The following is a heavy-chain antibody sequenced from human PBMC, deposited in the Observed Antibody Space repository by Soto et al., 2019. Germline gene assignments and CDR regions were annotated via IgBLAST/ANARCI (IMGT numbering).Heavy chain of an antibody. V-gene: IGHV1-18*01. D-gene: IGHD2-21*01. CDR2: ISAYNGNK. CDR1: GYPFTSYG. CDR3: ARDVFCGGAPACPDMDV. J-gene: IGHJ6*02. Sequence: GASVKVSCKASGYPFTSYGISWLRQAPGQGLEWMGWISAYNGNKNYARTLRGRLTVTTDTSTSTAYMELRSLTSDDTAVYYCARDVFCGGAPACPDMDVWGQGTTVTVSS.